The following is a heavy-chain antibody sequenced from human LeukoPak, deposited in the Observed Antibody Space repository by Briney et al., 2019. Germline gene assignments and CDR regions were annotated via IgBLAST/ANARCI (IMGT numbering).Heavy chain of an antibody. CDR3: ARASYSSSWYYFGY. CDR1: GGSISSYY. Sequence: SETLSLTCTVSGGSISSYYWSWIRQPPGKGLEWIGYIYYSGSTNYNPSLKSRVTISVDTSKNQFSLKLSSVTAADTAVYYCARASYSSSWYYFGYWGQGTLVTVSS. D-gene: IGHD6-13*01. J-gene: IGHJ4*02. V-gene: IGHV4-59*01. CDR2: IYYSGST.